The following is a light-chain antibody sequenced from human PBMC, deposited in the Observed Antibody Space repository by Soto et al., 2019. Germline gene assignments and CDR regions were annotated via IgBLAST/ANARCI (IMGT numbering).Light chain of an antibody. J-gene: IGLJ3*02. CDR1: TGAVTSGYY. V-gene: IGLV7-43*01. CDR2: SIN. CDR3: LLYYGGAWV. Sequence: QAVVTQEPSLTVSPGVTVTLTCASSTGAVTSGYYPNWFQQKPGQAPRALIYSINNKHSWTPARFSGSLLGGKAALTLSGVQPEDEAEYYCLLYYGGAWVFGGGTKLTVL.